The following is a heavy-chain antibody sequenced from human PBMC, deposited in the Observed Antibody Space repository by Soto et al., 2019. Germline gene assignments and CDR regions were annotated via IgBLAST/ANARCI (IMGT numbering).Heavy chain of an antibody. J-gene: IGHJ4*02. CDR3: ARGGANTAMAHDY. D-gene: IGHD5-18*01. V-gene: IGHV3-74*01. Sequence: TGGSLRLSCAASGFTFRRYWIHWVRQAPGKGLVWVSRISYDESTTDYADSVKGRFTISRDSAKNTLYLQMNSLRAEDTAVYFCARGGANTAMAHDYWGQGTLVTVS. CDR2: ISYDESTT. CDR1: GFTFRRYW.